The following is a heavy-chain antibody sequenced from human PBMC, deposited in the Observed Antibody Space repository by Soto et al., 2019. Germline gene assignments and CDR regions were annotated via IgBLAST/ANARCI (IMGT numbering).Heavy chain of an antibody. D-gene: IGHD6-13*01. V-gene: IGHV3-30-3*01. Sequence: ESGGGVVQPGRSLRLSCAASGFTFSSYAMHWVRQAPGKGLEWVAVISYDGSNKYYADSVKGRFTISRDNSKNTLYLQMNSLRAEDTAVYYCAREGGIAAAGRPPFDYWGQGTLVTVSS. J-gene: IGHJ4*02. CDR1: GFTFSSYA. CDR2: ISYDGSNK. CDR3: AREGGIAAAGRPPFDY.